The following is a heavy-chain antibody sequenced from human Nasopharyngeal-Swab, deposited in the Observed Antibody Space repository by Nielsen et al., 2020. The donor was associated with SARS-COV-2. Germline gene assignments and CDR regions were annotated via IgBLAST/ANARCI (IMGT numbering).Heavy chain of an antibody. D-gene: IGHD1-1*01. CDR2: MNLDSGDT. Sequence: ASVKVSYKTSGYTFASFYINWVRQATGRGLEWVGWMNLDSGDTHYAQEFQGKVTLTRDTSRSTAYMELSSLRSEDTAVYYCARGPRPKRHLDYWGQGTLVTVSS. CDR3: ARGPRPKRHLDY. V-gene: IGHV1-8*01. J-gene: IGHJ4*02. CDR1: GYTFASFY.